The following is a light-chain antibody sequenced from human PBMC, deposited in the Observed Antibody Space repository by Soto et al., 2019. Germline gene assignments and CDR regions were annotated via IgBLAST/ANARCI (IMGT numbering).Light chain of an antibody. V-gene: IGKV3D-20*01. J-gene: IGKJ3*01. CDR1: QSLSSSY. Sequence: EIVLTQSPGTLSLSPGERATLSCRASQSLSSSYLAWYQQKPGLSPRLLIFDASTRATGIPDRFSGSGSGTDFTLTISRLEPEHFAVYYCQQYGSSPLTFGPGTKVDIK. CDR3: QQYGSSPLT. CDR2: DAS.